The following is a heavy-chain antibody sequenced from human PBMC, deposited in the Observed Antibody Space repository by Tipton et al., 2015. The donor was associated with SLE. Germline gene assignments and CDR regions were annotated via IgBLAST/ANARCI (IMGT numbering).Heavy chain of an antibody. D-gene: IGHD3-22*01. Sequence: SLRLSCAASGFTFSSYAMSWVRQAPGKGLEWVSAISGSGGSTYYADSVKGRFTISRDNSKNTLYLQMNSLRAEDTAVYYCARDAHYYDSSGHTDYWGQGTLVTVSS. CDR1: GFTFSSYA. CDR2: ISGSGGST. J-gene: IGHJ4*02. V-gene: IGHV3-23*01. CDR3: ARDAHYYDSSGHTDY.